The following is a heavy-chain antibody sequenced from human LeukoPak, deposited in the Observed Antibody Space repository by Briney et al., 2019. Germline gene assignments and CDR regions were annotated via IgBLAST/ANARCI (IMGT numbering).Heavy chain of an antibody. V-gene: IGHV3-49*04. J-gene: IGHJ4*02. Sequence: GGTLRLSCAASGFTFTSFGMSWVRQAPGKGLEWVGFIRSKAYGGTTEYAASVKGRFTISRDDSKSIAYLQMNSLKTEDTAVYYCTRDSSSWYLAYYFDYWGQGTLVTVSS. D-gene: IGHD6-13*01. CDR3: TRDSSSWYLAYYFDY. CDR2: IRSKAYGGTT. CDR1: GFTFTSFG.